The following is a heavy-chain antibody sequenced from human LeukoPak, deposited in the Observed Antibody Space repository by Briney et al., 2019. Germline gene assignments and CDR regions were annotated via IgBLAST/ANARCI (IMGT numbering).Heavy chain of an antibody. CDR2: ISWNSGSI. CDR1: GFIFDDYA. D-gene: IGHD3-16*02. J-gene: IGHJ4*02. V-gene: IGHV3-9*01. Sequence: GRSLRLSCAASGFIFDDYAMHWVRQAPGKGLEWVSGISWNSGSIDYADSVKGRFTISRDNAKNSLYLQMHSLRAEDTALYFCAEDKGFGGVIAAFDYWGQGTLVTVSS. CDR3: AEDKGFGGVIAAFDY.